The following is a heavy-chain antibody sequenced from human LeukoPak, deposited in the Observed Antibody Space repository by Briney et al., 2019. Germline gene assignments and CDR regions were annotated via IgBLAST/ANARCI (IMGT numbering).Heavy chain of an antibody. CDR3: TRGGRYSYEYYFDY. J-gene: IGHJ4*02. V-gene: IGHV3-74*01. CDR2: MNYDGSST. D-gene: IGHD5-18*01. CDR1: GFTLRTYW. Sequence: GGSLRLSCAVSGFTLRTYWMHWVRQVPGKGLVWVSRMNYDGSSTSYADSVKGRFTTSRDNAKNALYLQMNSLRAEDTAVYYCTRGGRYSYEYYFDYWGQGTLVTVSS.